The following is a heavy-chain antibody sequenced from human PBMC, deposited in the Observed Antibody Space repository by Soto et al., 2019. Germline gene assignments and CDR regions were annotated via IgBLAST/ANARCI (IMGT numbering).Heavy chain of an antibody. CDR2: IDPSDSYT. CDR1: GYSFTSYW. CDR3: ARLPYIAVAGDYGMDV. Sequence: PGESLKISCKGSGYSFTSYWISWVRQMPGKGLEWMGRIDPSDSYTNYSPSFQGHVTISADKSISTAYLQWSSLKASDTAMYYCARLPYIAVAGDYGMDVWGQGTTVTVSS. D-gene: IGHD6-19*01. J-gene: IGHJ6*02. V-gene: IGHV5-10-1*01.